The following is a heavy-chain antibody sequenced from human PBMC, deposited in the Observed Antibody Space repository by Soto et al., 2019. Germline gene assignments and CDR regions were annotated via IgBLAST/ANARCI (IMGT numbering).Heavy chain of an antibody. CDR2: IIPIFGTA. CDR3: ARVGAGFGGIDY. V-gene: IGHV1-69*06. J-gene: IGHJ4*02. CDR1: GGTFSSYA. D-gene: IGHD3-10*01. Sequence: QVQLVQSGAEVKKPGSSVKVSCKASGGTFSSYAISWVRQAPGQGLEWMGGIIPIFGTANYAQKFQGRVTITADKATSTAYMELSSLRSEDTAVYYGARVGAGFGGIDYWGQGTLVTVSS.